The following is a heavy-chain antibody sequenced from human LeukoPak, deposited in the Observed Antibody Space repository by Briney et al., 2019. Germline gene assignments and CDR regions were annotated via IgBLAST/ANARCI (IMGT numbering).Heavy chain of an antibody. CDR3: AKRPFGNNPYYIDF. D-gene: IGHD2-8*01. CDR2: IFDSDGPT. J-gene: IGHJ4*02. Sequence: GGSLRLSCAASGFTFSTYAMSWVRQAPGKGREWVSSIFDSDGPTYYADSVKGRFTISRDNSKNTLYLQMNSLRAEDTALYYCAKRPFGNNPYYIDFWGQGTLVTVSS. V-gene: IGHV3-23*01. CDR1: GFTFSTYA.